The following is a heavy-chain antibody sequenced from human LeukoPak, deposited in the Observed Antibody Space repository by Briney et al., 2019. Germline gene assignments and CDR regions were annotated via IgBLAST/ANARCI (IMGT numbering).Heavy chain of an antibody. Sequence: ASVKVSCKASGYTFTSYAMHWVRQAPGQGLEWMGWISAYDGYTNHAQKFQGRVTMTTDVSTSTAYMELRSLRSDDTAVYYCARVSGSIVARSAWFDSWGQGTLVTVSS. CDR2: ISAYDGYT. D-gene: IGHD6-6*01. CDR1: GYTFTSYA. J-gene: IGHJ5*01. V-gene: IGHV1-18*01. CDR3: ARVSGSIVARSAWFDS.